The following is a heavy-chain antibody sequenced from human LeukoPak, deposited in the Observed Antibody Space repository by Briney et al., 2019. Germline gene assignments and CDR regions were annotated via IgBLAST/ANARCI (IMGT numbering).Heavy chain of an antibody. Sequence: PSETLSLTCAVYGGSFSGYYWSWIRQPPGKGLEWIGEINHSGSTNYNPSPKSRVTISVDTPKNQFSLKLSSVTAADTAVYYCARGGWGSSYVWGSYRFDYWGQGTLVTVSS. J-gene: IGHJ4*02. CDR3: ARGGWGSSYVWGSYRFDY. V-gene: IGHV4-34*01. D-gene: IGHD3-16*02. CDR1: GGSFSGYY. CDR2: INHSGST.